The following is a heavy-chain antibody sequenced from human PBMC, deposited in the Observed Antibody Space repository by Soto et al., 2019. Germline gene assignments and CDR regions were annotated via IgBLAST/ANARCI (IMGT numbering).Heavy chain of an antibody. D-gene: IGHD1-1*01. CDR1: GFTISGKKY. CDR2: LYDLDGS. V-gene: IGHV3-53*01. CDR3: ATWHEREHAYDV. J-gene: IGHJ3*01. Sequence: VQLVESGGGLIQPGESLRLSCAAFGFTISGKKYVAWVRQAPGKWLEWVSALYDLDGSFYAASVKGRFTTSSDSSKTTVYLQMNDLRPDDTAVYYCATWHEREHAYDVWGQGTTVTVSS.